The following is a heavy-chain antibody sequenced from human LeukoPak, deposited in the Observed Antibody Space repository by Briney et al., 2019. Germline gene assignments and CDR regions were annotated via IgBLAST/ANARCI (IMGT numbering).Heavy chain of an antibody. CDR1: GFTFSNYA. CDR2: ISGSDGST. CDR3: AKGCGSSCYSDFGY. V-gene: IGHV3-23*01. Sequence: GGSLRLSCAASGFTFSNYAMSWVRQAPGKGLEWISLISGSDGSTYYADSVKGRFTISRDNSKNTLYLQMNSLRAEDTAVYYCAKGCGSSCYSDFGYWGQGTLVTVSS. D-gene: IGHD2-15*01. J-gene: IGHJ4*02.